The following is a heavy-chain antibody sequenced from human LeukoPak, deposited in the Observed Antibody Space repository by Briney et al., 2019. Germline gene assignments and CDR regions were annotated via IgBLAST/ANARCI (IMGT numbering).Heavy chain of an antibody. CDR2: IYTSGST. CDR1: GGSISSGSNY. Sequence: PSETLSLTCTVSGGSISSGSNYWSWIRQPAGKGLEWIGRIYTSGSTNYNPSLKSRVTISVDTSKNQFSLKLSSVTAADTAVYYCARDRLGNTVDYWGQGALVTVSS. CDR3: ARDRLGNTVDY. V-gene: IGHV4-61*02. J-gene: IGHJ4*02. D-gene: IGHD3-16*01.